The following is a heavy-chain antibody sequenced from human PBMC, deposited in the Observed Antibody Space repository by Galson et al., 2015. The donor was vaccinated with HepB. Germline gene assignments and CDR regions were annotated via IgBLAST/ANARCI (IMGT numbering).Heavy chain of an antibody. V-gene: IGHV3-11*05. CDR1: GFTFSDYY. J-gene: IGHJ4*02. Sequence: SLRLSCAASGFTFSDYYMSWIRQAPGKGLEWVSYISSSSSYTNYADSVKGRFTISRDNAKNSLYLQMNSLRAEDTAVYYCARGAIQLWFYTDYWGQGTLVTVST. D-gene: IGHD5-18*01. CDR2: ISSSSSYT. CDR3: ARGAIQLWFYTDY.